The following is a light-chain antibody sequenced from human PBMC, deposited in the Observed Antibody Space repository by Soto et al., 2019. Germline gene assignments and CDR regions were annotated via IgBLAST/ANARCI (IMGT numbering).Light chain of an antibody. Sequence: AIQLTQSPSSLSASVGDRVTITCRASQGISSALAWYQQKPGKAPKLLIYDASSLKSGVPSRFSGSGSGTDFTLTISSLQPEDFATYYCQQFNSYPTWTFGQGTKVEIK. CDR3: QQFNSYPTWT. CDR2: DAS. J-gene: IGKJ1*01. V-gene: IGKV1-13*02. CDR1: QGISSA.